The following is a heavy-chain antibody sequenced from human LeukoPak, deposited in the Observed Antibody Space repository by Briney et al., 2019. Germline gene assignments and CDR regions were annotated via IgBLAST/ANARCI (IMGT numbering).Heavy chain of an antibody. J-gene: IGHJ4*02. V-gene: IGHV3-21*01. CDR2: ISSSSSYI. Sequence: GGSLRLSCAASVFTLSSYSMNWVCQAPGKGLEWVSSISSSSSYIYYADSVKGRFTISRDNAKNSLYLQMNSLRAEDTAVYYCARETRELEAFDYWGQGTLVTVSS. CDR3: ARETRELEAFDY. D-gene: IGHD1-26*01. CDR1: VFTLSSYS.